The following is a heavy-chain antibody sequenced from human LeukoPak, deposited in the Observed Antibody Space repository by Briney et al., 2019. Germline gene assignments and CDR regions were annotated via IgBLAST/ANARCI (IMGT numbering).Heavy chain of an antibody. D-gene: IGHD3-22*01. CDR2: IYYSGST. V-gene: IGHV4-59*01. J-gene: IGHJ4*02. CDR1: GGSISSYY. Sequence: SETLSLXCTVSGGSISSYYWSWIRQPPGKGLEWIGYIYYSGSTNYNPSLKSRVTISVDTSKNQFSLKLSSVTAADTAVYYCARGGDDSSGYSDFDYWGQRTLVTVSS. CDR3: ARGGDDSSGYSDFDY.